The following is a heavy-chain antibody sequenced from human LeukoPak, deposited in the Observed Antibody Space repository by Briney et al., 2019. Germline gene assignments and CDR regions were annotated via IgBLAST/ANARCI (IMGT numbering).Heavy chain of an antibody. J-gene: IGHJ4*02. CDR2: ISYDGSNK. CDR3: ARDPPGSGWYYFDY. CDR1: GFTFSSYA. Sequence: PGRSLRLSCAASGFTFSSYAMHWVRQAPGKGLEWVAVISYDGSNKYYADSVKGRFTISRDNSKNTLYLQMNSLRAEDTAVYYCARDPPGSGWYYFDYWGQGTLVTVSS. V-gene: IGHV3-30*04. D-gene: IGHD6-19*01.